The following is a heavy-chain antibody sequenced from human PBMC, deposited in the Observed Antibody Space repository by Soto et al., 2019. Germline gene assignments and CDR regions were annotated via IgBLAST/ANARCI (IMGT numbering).Heavy chain of an antibody. CDR1: GDSIISSDFY. J-gene: IGHJ5*01. CDR3: STRAYDTNGYYRFDP. CDR2: IFYLGSS. V-gene: IGHV4-39*07. D-gene: IGHD3-22*01. Sequence: LSLTCTVSGDSIISSDFYWGWVRQPPGKGLEWIGSIFYLGSSYYNPSLKSRVTISLDTSKNQFSLTLSAVTAADTAMYYCSTRAYDTNGYYRFDPWGQGTLVTVSS.